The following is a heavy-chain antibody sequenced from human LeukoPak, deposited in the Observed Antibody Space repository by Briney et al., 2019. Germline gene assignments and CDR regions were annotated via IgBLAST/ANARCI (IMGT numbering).Heavy chain of an antibody. D-gene: IGHD2-2*01. V-gene: IGHV1-69*13. CDR1: GGTFSSYA. J-gene: IGHJ6*02. CDR2: IIPIFGTA. Sequence: SVKVSCKASGGTFSSYAISWVRQAPGQGLEWMGGIIPIFGTANYAQKFQGRVTITADESTSTAYMELSSLRSEDTAVYYCARNRRRCSSTSCYSSLYYYGMDVWGRGTTVTVSS. CDR3: ARNRRRCSSTSCYSSLYYYGMDV.